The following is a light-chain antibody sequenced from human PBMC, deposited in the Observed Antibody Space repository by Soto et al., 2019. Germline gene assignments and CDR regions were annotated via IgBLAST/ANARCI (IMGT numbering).Light chain of an antibody. CDR1: QRIRGW. Sequence: DSRITKSSTTRWASVDDKTTIPCRASQRIRGWLAWHQLKTGKAPKILIYDASALKRGVPPRFRGSGSGTEFSLIISRMQHEDFVSYFGIQADSFLVTFGHGTKVDIK. CDR3: IQADSFLVT. V-gene: IGKV1-5*01. J-gene: IGKJ1*01. CDR2: DAS.